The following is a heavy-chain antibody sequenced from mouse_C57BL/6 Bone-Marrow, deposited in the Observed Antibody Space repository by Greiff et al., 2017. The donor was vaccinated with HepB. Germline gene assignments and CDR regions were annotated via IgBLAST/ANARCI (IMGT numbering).Heavy chain of an antibody. CDR3: ARRDYYYGSSWVDY. Sequence: QVQLQQSGAELARPGASVKLSCKASGYTFTSYGISWVKQRTGQGLEWIGEIYPRSGNTYYNEKFKGKATLTADKSSRTAYMELRSLTSEDSAVYFCARRDYYYGSSWVDYWGQGTTLTFSS. D-gene: IGHD1-1*01. CDR2: IYPRSGNT. CDR1: GYTFTSYG. J-gene: IGHJ2*01. V-gene: IGHV1-81*01.